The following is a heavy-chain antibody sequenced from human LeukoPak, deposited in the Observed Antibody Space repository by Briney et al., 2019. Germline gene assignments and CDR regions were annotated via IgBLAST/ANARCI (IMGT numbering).Heavy chain of an antibody. J-gene: IGHJ5*02. CDR3: ARVTGGRYCSTTSCYMRGWFDP. CDR1: GGTFSSYA. Sequence: GASVKVSCKASGGTFSSYAISWVRQAPGQGLEWMGGIIPVFGTSNYAQKFQGRVTITADESTRTAYMELSSLRSEDTAVYYCARVTGGRYCSTTSCYMRGWFDPWGQGTLSPSPQ. CDR2: IIPVFGTS. D-gene: IGHD2-2*02. V-gene: IGHV1-69*13.